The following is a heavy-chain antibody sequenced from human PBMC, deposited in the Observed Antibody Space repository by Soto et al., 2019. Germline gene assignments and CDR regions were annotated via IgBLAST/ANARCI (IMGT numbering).Heavy chain of an antibody. CDR2: IIPIFGTA. D-gene: IGHD6-6*01. Sequence: QVQLVQSGAAVQKPGSSVKVSCKASGGTFSSYAISWVRQAPVQGLEWMGGIIPIFGTANYAQKFQGRVTITADDATSTAYMGLSSLRSEDTAVYYCGIAARPYYYYGMDVWGQGTTVTVSS. V-gene: IGHV1-69*01. CDR3: GIAARPYYYYGMDV. J-gene: IGHJ6*02. CDR1: GGTFSSYA.